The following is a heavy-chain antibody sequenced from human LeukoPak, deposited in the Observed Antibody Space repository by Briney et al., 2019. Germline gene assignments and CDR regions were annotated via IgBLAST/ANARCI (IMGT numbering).Heavy chain of an antibody. CDR1: GGSISSGDYY. J-gene: IGHJ5*02. CDR3: ARHKGWFDP. CDR2: IYYSGST. V-gene: IGHV4-30-4*01. Sequence: SETLSLTCTVSGGSISSGDYYWSWLRQPPGTGLEWIGYIYYSGSTYYNPSLKSRVTISIDTSKNQFSLKLSSVTAADTAVYYRARHKGWFDPWGQGTLVTVSS.